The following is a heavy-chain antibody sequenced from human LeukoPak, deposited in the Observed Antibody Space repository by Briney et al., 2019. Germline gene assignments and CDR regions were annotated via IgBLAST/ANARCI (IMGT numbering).Heavy chain of an antibody. V-gene: IGHV4-30-2*01. CDR1: GDSLSSSTCN. CDR2: ISQSGNS. CDR3: ARDQVDYDTPDHFDY. J-gene: IGHJ4*02. D-gene: IGHD3-22*01. Sequence: PSEALSLTCKVSGDSLSSSTCNWSWIRQPPGKGLDWIGYISQSGNSYFTPSLKSRATISVDRSKNQFSLTLTSVTAADTAVYYCARDQVDYDTPDHFDYWGKGTLVTVSS.